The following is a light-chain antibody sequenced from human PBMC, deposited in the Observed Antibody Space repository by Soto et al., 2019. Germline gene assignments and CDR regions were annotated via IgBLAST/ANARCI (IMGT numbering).Light chain of an antibody. CDR2: RND. Sequence: QSALTQPPSASGTPGQSVTISCSGSSSNIGDNTVNWYQQLPGTAPKLLIYRNDQRSSGVPARFSGSKSGTSASLAINGLQSEDEADYYCAAWDDSVDGVLFGGGTQLTVL. J-gene: IGLJ2*01. CDR3: AAWDDSVDGVL. V-gene: IGLV1-44*01. CDR1: SSNIGDNT.